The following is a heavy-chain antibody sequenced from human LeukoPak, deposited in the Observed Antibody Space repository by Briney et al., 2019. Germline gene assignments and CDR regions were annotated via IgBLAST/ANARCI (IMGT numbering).Heavy chain of an antibody. Sequence: SETLSLTCAVYGGSFSGYYWSWIRQPPGKGLEWIGEINHSGSTNYNPSLKSRVTISVDTSKNQFSLKLSSVPAADTAVYYCARGSLRWLQLNWGEGTVLSVPS. CDR2: INHSGST. CDR3: ARGSLRWLQLN. D-gene: IGHD5-24*01. V-gene: IGHV4-34*01. J-gene: IGHJ4*02. CDR1: GGSFSGYY.